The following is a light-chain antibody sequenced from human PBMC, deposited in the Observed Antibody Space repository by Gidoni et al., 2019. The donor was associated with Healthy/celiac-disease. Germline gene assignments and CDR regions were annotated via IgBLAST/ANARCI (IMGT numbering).Light chain of an antibody. CDR2: LGS. CDR3: MQALQTPRT. J-gene: IGKJ3*01. CDR1: QSLLHSNGYNY. V-gene: IGKV2-28*01. Sequence: DIVMNQSPLSLLVTPGAPASISCRSSQSLLHSNGYNYLDWYLQEPGQSPQLLIYLGSNRASGVPDRFSGSGSGTDFTLKISRVEAEDVGVYYCMQALQTPRTFGPGTKVDIK.